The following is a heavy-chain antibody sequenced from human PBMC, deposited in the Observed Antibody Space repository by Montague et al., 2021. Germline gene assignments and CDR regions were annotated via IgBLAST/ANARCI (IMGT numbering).Heavy chain of an antibody. D-gene: IGHD2-15*01. J-gene: IGHJ4*02. CDR2: IYDSGST. V-gene: IGHV4-31*03. CDR3: ARSGGYCCGGRCDTLDY. Sequence: TLSLTCSVSGGSISSCGFYWSWIRQHPGKGPEWVGSIYDSGSTNYNPSLKRRLTLSRVTSKNQVSLRLTSVPAAETAVYYCARSGGYCCGGRCDTLDYWGQGTLVTVSS. CDR1: GGSISSCGFY.